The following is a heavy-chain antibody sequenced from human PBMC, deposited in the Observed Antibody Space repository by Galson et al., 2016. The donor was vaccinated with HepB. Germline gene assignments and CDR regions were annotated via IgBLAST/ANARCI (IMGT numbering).Heavy chain of an antibody. J-gene: IGHJ4*02. V-gene: IGHV1-2*04. CDR2: IEPNSGAT. Sequence: SVKVSCKASGYTFTAYKIHWVRQAPGQGLEWMGWIEPNSGATNYAQNFQGFVTMTSDTSISTAYMELSSVKFDDTAVFYCARVSSTGYGNYYSEHWGQGTLLTVSS. D-gene: IGHD5-18*01. CDR3: ARVSSTGYGNYYSEH. CDR1: GYTFTAYK.